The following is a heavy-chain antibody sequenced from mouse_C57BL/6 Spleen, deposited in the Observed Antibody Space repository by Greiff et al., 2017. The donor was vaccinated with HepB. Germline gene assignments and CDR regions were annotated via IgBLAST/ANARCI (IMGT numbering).Heavy chain of an antibody. J-gene: IGHJ1*03. V-gene: IGHV5-4*03. Sequence: EVKVEESGGGLVKPGGSLKLSCAASGFTFSSYAMSWVRQTPEKRLEWVATISDGGSYTYYPDNVKGRFTISRDNAKNNLYLQMSHLKSEDTAMYYCARGRDYYGSSYHWYFDVWGTGTTVTVSS. CDR1: GFTFSSYA. CDR2: ISDGGSYT. CDR3: ARGRDYYGSSYHWYFDV. D-gene: IGHD1-1*01.